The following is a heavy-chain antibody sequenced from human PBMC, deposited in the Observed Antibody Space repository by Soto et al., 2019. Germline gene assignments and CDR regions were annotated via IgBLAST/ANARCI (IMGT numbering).Heavy chain of an antibody. D-gene: IGHD4-17*01. CDR3: ARLDASVTLFDY. CDR1: GCSISSYY. V-gene: IGHV4-59*08. J-gene: IGHJ4*02. Sequence: SETLSLTCTVSGCSISSYYWNWIRQPPGKGLEWIGYIYYSGSTNYNPSLKSRVTISADTSKNQFSLRLSSVTAADTAVYYCARLDASVTLFDYWGQGTLVTVS. CDR2: IYYSGST.